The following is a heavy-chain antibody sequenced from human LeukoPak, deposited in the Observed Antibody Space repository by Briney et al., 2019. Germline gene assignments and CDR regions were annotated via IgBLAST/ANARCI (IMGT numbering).Heavy chain of an antibody. J-gene: IGHJ5*02. D-gene: IGHD6-19*01. CDR2: ISEDGYKV. Sequence: GGSLRLSCGASGFTFSNYGMHWARQAPGRGLEWVALISEDGYKVFYADSVKGRFTISRDNSKNTLYLQMNSLRAEDTAVYYCAKQPGYSSGWGFDPWGQGTLVTVSS. V-gene: IGHV3-30*18. CDR3: AKQPGYSSGWGFDP. CDR1: GFTFSNYG.